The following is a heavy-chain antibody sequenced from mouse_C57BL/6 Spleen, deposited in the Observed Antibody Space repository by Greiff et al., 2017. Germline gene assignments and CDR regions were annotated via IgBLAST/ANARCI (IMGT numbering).Heavy chain of an antibody. CDR1: GYAFSSYW. Sequence: QVQLQQSGAELVKPGASVKISCKASGYAFSSYWMNWVKQRPGKGLAWIGQIYPGDGDTNYNGKFKGKATLTADKSSSTAYMQLSSLTSEDSAVYFCARGDDGYPYYFDYWGQGTTLTVSS. V-gene: IGHV1-80*01. D-gene: IGHD2-3*01. CDR2: IYPGDGDT. CDR3: ARGDDGYPYYFDY. J-gene: IGHJ2*01.